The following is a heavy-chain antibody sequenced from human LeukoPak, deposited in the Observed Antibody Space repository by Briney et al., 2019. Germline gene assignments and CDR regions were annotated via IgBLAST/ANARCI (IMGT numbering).Heavy chain of an antibody. Sequence: GESLKISCKGSGYSFTSYWISWGRRMPGKGGEGMGRIDPSDSYTNYSPSFQGHVTISADKSISTAYLQWSSLKASDTAMYYCARTNGYSSSWELDYWGQGTLVTVSS. CDR3: ARTNGYSSSWELDY. CDR1: GYSFTSYW. J-gene: IGHJ4*02. D-gene: IGHD6-13*01. CDR2: IDPSDSYT. V-gene: IGHV5-10-1*01.